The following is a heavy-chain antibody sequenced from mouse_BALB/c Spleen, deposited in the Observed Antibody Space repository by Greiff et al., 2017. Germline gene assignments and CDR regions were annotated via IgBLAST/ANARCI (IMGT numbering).Heavy chain of an antibody. CDR2: ISDGGSYT. D-gene: IGHD4-1*01. CDR3: ARGYWDDYAMDY. CDR1: GFTFSDYY. V-gene: IGHV5-4*02. J-gene: IGHJ4*01. Sequence: EVQVVESGGGLVKPGGSLKLSCAASGFTFSDYYMYWVRQTPEKRLEWVATISDGGSYTYYPDSVKGRFTISRDNAKNNLYLQMSSLKSEDTAMYYCARGYWDDYAMDYWGQGTSVTVSS.